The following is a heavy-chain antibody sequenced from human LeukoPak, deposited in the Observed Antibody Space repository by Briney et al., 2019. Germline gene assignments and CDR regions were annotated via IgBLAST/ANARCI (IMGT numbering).Heavy chain of an antibody. Sequence: GGSLRLSCAASGFSFMNYGFHWVRQAPGKGLEWVAVIWHDGSHSYYSDPVKGRFTISRDNSKNTLYLQMNSLRAEDTAVYYCAKVGLYCSGGSCYPSYFDYWGQGTLVTVSS. CDR3: AKVGLYCSGGSCYPSYFDY. CDR1: GFSFMNYG. CDR2: IWHDGSHS. V-gene: IGHV3-33*06. D-gene: IGHD2-15*01. J-gene: IGHJ4*02.